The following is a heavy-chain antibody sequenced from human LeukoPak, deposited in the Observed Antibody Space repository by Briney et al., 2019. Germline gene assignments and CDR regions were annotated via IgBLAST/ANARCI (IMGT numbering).Heavy chain of an antibody. CDR1: GYTFTSYY. CDR3: ARGRVTTSDFYMDV. V-gene: IGHV1-8*03. CDR2: MNPNSGHT. J-gene: IGHJ6*03. D-gene: IGHD4-17*01. Sequence: ASVKVSCKASGYTFTSYYMHWVRQATGQGLEWMGWMNPNSGHTGYAQKFQGRVTITRNTSISTAYMELGNLRSEDTALYYCARGRVTTSDFYMDVWGKGTTVTVSS.